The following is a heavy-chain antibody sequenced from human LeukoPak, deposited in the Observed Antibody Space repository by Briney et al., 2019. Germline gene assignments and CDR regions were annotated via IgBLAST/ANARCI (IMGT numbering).Heavy chain of an antibody. CDR2: ISGSGGST. CDR1: GFTFTSYA. D-gene: IGHD5-24*01. CDR3: AKDPYVKDGYGFDY. J-gene: IGHJ4*02. Sequence: GGSLRLSCAASGFTFTSYAMSWVRQAPGKGLEWVSAISGSGGSTYYADSVKGRFTISRDNSKSTLYLQMNSLRAEDTAVYYCAKDPYVKDGYGFDYWGQGTLVTVSS. V-gene: IGHV3-23*01.